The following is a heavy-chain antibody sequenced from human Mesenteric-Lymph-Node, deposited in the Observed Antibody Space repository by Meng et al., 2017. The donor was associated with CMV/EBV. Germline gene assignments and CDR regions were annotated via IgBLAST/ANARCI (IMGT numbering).Heavy chain of an antibody. CDR3: ARDLGSYGDYGMDV. J-gene: IGHJ6*02. CDR1: FTFRDHY. V-gene: IGHV3-72*01. Sequence: FTFRDHYMDWVRQAPGKGLEWVGRTKNKPNSYTAEYAASVKGRFAISRDDSKNSLYLQMNSLKTEDTAVYYCARDLGSYGDYGMDVWGQGTTVTVSS. D-gene: IGHD5-18*01. CDR2: TKNKPNSYTA.